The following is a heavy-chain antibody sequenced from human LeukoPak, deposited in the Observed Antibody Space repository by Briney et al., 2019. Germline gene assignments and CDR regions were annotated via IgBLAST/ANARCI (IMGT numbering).Heavy chain of an antibody. V-gene: IGHV4-4*02. CDR2: IYHSGST. Sequence: SETPSLTCAVSGVSISISYWWSWVRQPPGKGLEWIGEIYHSGSTNYDPSLKSRVTMSLDKSKNHFSLNLSSVTAADTAMYYCATISVVASRGFDPWGQGTLVIVSS. CDR3: ATISVVASRGFDP. D-gene: IGHD6-19*01. J-gene: IGHJ5*02. CDR1: GVSISISYW.